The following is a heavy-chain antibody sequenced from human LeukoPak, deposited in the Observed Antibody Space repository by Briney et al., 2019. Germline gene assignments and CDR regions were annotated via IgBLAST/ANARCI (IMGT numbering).Heavy chain of an antibody. CDR1: GFTVSSNY. D-gene: IGHD6-13*01. V-gene: IGHV3-21*06. CDR2: ISPSGDFI. J-gene: IGHJ4*02. CDR3: ASSIVFQGYFDY. Sequence: PGGSLRLSCAASGFTVSSNYMSWVRQAPGKGLEWASSISPSGDFIFYAESVKGRFTISRDNAKSSLYLQMNSLGAEDTAVYYCASSIVFQGYFDYWGQGTLVTVSS.